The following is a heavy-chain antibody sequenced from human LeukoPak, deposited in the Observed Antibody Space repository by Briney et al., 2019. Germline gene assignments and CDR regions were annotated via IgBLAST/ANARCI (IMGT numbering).Heavy chain of an antibody. J-gene: IGHJ4*02. CDR2: IRYDGGNK. V-gene: IGHV3-30*02. D-gene: IGHD5-18*01. CDR1: GFTFSSYG. Sequence: GGSLRLSCAASGFTFSSYGMHWVRQAPGKGLEWVAFIRYDGGNKYYADSVKGRFTISRDNSKNTLYLQMNSLRAEDTAVYYCAKVRIQLWFFSGSGHFDYWGQGTLVTVSS. CDR3: AKVRIQLWFFSGSGHFDY.